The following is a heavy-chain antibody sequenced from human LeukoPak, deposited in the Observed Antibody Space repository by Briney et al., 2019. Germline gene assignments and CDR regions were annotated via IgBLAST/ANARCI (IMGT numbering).Heavy chain of an antibody. Sequence: GGSLRLSCTASGFTFTRDWMSRVRQAPGKGLEWVANIKQDGSQKYYVDSVKGRFTIARDNAKNSLYLQMNSLRAEDTALYYCARDGLPAALNFWGQGTLVTVSS. CDR3: ARDGLPAALNF. J-gene: IGHJ4*02. CDR1: GFTFTRDW. D-gene: IGHD2-2*01. CDR2: IKQDGSQK. V-gene: IGHV3-7*01.